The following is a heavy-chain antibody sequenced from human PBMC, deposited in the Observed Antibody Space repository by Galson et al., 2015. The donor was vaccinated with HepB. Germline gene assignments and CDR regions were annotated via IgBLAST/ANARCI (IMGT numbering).Heavy chain of an antibody. CDR3: VRLWNTNLGYDY. D-gene: IGHD7-27*01. V-gene: IGHV3-72*01. CDR1: GLIFSDHY. J-gene: IGHJ4*02. CDR2: TKNKARSYTT. Sequence: SLRLSCAGSGLIFSDHYMDWVRQAPGKGLEWVGRTKNKARSYTTEYAASVKGRFTISRDDSKNSLYLQMNSLKTEDTAVYYCVRLWNTNLGYDYWGQGTLVTVSS.